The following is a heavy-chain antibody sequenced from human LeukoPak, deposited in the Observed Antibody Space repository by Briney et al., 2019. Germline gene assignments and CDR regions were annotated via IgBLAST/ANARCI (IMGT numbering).Heavy chain of an antibody. J-gene: IGHJ4*02. CDR2: INHRGIT. CDR1: GGSFFGYH. Sequence: SETLSLTCAVSGGSFFGYHWNWVRQVPGKGLEWIGEINHRGITNYNPSLKSRVTISVDKSKNQFSLRLRSVTAADTAIYYCARDPTTVITTPYYFDDRGQGTLVTVSS. V-gene: IGHV4-34*01. CDR3: ARDPTTVITTPYYFDD. D-gene: IGHD4-23*01.